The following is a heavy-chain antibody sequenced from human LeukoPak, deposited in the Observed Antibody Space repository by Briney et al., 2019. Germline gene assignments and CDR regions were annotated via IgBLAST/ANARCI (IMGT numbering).Heavy chain of an antibody. V-gene: IGHV4-34*01. D-gene: IGHD3-10*01. CDR3: ARGRARYYGSGSYSL. CDR2: INHSGST. CDR1: GGSFSGYY. J-gene: IGHJ4*02. Sequence: ASETLSLXCAVYGGSFSGYYWSWIRQPPGKGLEWIGEINHSGSTNYNPSLKSRVTISVDTSKNQFSLKLSSVTAADTAVYYCARGRARYYGSGSYSLWGQRTLVTVSS.